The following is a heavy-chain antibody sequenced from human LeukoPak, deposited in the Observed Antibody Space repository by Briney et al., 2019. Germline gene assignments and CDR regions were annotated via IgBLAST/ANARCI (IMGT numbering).Heavy chain of an antibody. V-gene: IGHV4-59*01. CDR2: IYYSGST. CDR3: ARGRAYYDSTGYYY. J-gene: IGHJ4*02. Sequence: SETLSLTCTVSGGSISSYYWSWIRQPPGKGLEWIGYIYYSGSTNYNPSLKSRVTISLDTSKNQFSLKLSSVTAADTAVYYCARGRAYYDSTGYYYWGQGTLVTVSS. D-gene: IGHD3-22*01. CDR1: GGSISSYY.